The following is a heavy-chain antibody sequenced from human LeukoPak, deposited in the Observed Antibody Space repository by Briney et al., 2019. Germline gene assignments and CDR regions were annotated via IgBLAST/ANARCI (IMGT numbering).Heavy chain of an antibody. V-gene: IGHV1-46*01. Sequence: ASVKVSCKASGYTFTSYYMHWVRQAPGQGLEWMGIINPSGGSTSYAQKFQGRVTMTRDTSTSTVYMELSSLRSEDTAVYYCAREGEYYYGSGSRDYYFDYWGQGTLVTVSS. CDR3: AREGEYYYGSGSRDYYFDY. D-gene: IGHD3-10*01. CDR2: INPSGGST. J-gene: IGHJ4*02. CDR1: GYTFTSYY.